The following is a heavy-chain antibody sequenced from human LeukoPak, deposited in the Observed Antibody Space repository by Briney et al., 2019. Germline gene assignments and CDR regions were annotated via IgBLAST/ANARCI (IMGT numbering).Heavy chain of an antibody. J-gene: IGHJ4*02. V-gene: IGHV3-66*01. CDR1: GFTVSSNY. CDR3: VKDDSYYYDSSGRDN. Sequence: GGSRRLSCAASGFTVSSNYMTWVRQAPGKGLEWVSLIYSGGSTYYADSLKGRFTISRDNSKNTLYLQMSSLRAEDTALYYCVKDDSYYYDSSGRDNWGQGTLVTVSS. CDR2: IYSGGST. D-gene: IGHD3-22*01.